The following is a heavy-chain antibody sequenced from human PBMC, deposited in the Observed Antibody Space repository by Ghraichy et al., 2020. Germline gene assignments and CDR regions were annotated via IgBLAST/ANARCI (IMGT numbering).Heavy chain of an antibody. Sequence: GESLNISCATSGFTLTSYEMNWVRQAPGKGLEWVSYISSRGSGLSYADSVKGRFTISRDSAKNSLYLQMNSLRAEDTALYYCARGARGDNALDYWGQGTLVTVSS. J-gene: IGHJ4*02. CDR3: ARGARGDNALDY. D-gene: IGHD2-21*02. CDR2: ISSRGSGL. V-gene: IGHV3-48*03. CDR1: GFTLTSYE.